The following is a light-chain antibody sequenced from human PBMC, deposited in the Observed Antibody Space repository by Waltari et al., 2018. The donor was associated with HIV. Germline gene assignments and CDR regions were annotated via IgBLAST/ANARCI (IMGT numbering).Light chain of an antibody. Sequence: DIVMTQSPDSLAVSLGERATINCKSSQSVLYSMNNKNYLAWYQQKPGQPPNLLIYWASTRESGVPDRFSGSGSGTDFTLTISSLQAEDVAVYYCQQYYTTPYTFGQGTKLEIK. CDR3: QQYYTTPYT. V-gene: IGKV4-1*01. CDR1: QSVLYSMNNKNY. J-gene: IGKJ2*01. CDR2: WAS.